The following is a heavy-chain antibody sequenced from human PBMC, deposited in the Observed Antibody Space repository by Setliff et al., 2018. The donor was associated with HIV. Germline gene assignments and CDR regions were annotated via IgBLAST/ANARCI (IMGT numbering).Heavy chain of an antibody. Sequence: SETLSLICTVSGGSISSSSYYWGWIRQSPGKGLEWIGSIYYSGSTYYNPSLKSRVLMAIDASKSQISLNLTSISAADTAVYYCAKCSGRFGVVTWFDSWGHGMLVTVSS. V-gene: IGHV4-39*01. CDR2: IYYSGST. CDR1: GGSISSSSYY. D-gene: IGHD3-10*02. J-gene: IGHJ5*01. CDR3: AKCSGRFGVVTWFDS.